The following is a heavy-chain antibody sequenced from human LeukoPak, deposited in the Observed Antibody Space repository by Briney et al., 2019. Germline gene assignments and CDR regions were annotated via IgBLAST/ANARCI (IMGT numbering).Heavy chain of an antibody. CDR1: GFIFSSYG. J-gene: IGHJ4*02. CDR3: AKDLTMVTSQGDY. V-gene: IGHV3-30*02. CDR2: IRYDGSNK. D-gene: IGHD4-17*01. Sequence: PGGSLRLSCAASGFIFSSYGMHWVRQAPGKGLEWVAFIRYDGSNKYYADSVKGRFTISRDNSKNKLYLQMNSLRTEDTAVFYCAKDLTMVTSQGDYWGQGTLVTVSS.